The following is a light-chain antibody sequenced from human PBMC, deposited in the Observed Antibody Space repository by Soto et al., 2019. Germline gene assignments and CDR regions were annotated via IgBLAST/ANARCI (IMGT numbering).Light chain of an antibody. CDR3: SSYAGSSTFVV. CDR1: SGDVGSYTL. Sequence: QSALTQPASVSGSPGRSITISCTGTSGDVGSYTLVSWFQQHPGKVPKLMIYEGSKRPSGVSNRFSGSKSGNTASLTISGLQAEDEADYYCSSYAGSSTFVVFGGGTKLTVL. CDR2: EGS. J-gene: IGLJ2*01. V-gene: IGLV2-23*03.